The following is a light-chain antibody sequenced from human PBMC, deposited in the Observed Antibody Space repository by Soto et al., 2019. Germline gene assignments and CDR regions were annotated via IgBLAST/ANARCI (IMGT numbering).Light chain of an antibody. Sequence: IVMTQSPATLSVSPGERATLSCRASQSVSTNLAWYQHKPGQAPRLLIHGASTRATGIPARFSGSGSGTEFPLTISNLQSEDFSVYYCQQYNNWPPWTFGQGTKVEIK. CDR3: QQYNNWPPWT. CDR1: QSVSTN. J-gene: IGKJ1*01. V-gene: IGKV3-15*01. CDR2: GAS.